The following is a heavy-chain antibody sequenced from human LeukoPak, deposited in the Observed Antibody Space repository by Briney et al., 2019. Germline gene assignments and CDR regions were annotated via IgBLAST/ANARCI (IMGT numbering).Heavy chain of an antibody. D-gene: IGHD6-19*01. J-gene: IGHJ3*02. CDR1: GFTVSSRA. CDR3: ARDRYRYSNGWLDAFDI. Sequence: PGGSLRLSCAASGFTVSSRALHWVRQSPGKGLEWVAVISYDGNDKNYADSVKGRFIISRDISKNTLYLQMNSLRPEDTAMYYCARDRYRYSNGWLDAFDIWGQGTMVIVSS. CDR2: ISYDGNDK. V-gene: IGHV3-30*04.